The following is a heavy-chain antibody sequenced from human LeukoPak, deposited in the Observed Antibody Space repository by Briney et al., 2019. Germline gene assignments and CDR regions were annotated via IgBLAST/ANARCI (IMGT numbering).Heavy chain of an antibody. CDR1: GGSFSSYY. D-gene: IGHD2-21*01. V-gene: IGHV4-59*10. CDR3: ARGLRSCGGDCYSEGSWFDP. CDR2: IYTSGST. J-gene: IGHJ5*02. Sequence: SETLSLTCAVYGGSFSSYYWSWIRQPAGKGLEWIGRIYTSGSTNYNPSLKSRVTMSVDTSKNQFSLKLSSVTAADTAVYYCARGLRSCGGDCYSEGSWFDPWGQGTLVTVSS.